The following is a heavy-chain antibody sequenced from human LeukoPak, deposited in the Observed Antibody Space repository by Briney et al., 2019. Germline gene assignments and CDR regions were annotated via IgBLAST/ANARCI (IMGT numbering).Heavy chain of an antibody. CDR2: ISWNSGSI. CDR1: GFTFDDYA. D-gene: IGHD3-22*01. Sequence: GGSLRLSCAASGFTFDDYAMHWVRRAPGKGLEWVSGISWNSGSIAYADSVKGRFTISRDNAKNTLYLQMNSLRAEDTAVYYCVQEYYDSSGYSNWGQGTLVTVSS. J-gene: IGHJ4*02. V-gene: IGHV3-9*01. CDR3: VQEYYDSSGYSN.